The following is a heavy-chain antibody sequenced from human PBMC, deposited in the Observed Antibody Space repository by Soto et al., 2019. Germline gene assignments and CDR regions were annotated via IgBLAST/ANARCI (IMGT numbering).Heavy chain of an antibody. CDR3: SGGVGDAF. Sequence: EVQLVESGGGLVQTGGSLRLSCAIFDSTVSRDWMNWVRQAPGKGLEWVAHINQDGSEKYYVDSVKGRFTISRDNAKKPLYLQMNRLRPADTAMYYCSGGVGDAFWGQGTLVTVSS. CDR2: INQDGSEK. D-gene: IGHD1-26*01. J-gene: IGHJ4*02. V-gene: IGHV3-7*04. CDR1: DSTVSRDW.